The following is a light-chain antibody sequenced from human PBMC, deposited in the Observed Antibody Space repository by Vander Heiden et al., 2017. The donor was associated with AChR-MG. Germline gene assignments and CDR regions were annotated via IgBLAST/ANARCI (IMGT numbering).Light chain of an antibody. J-gene: IGKJ1*01. V-gene: IGKV1-39*01. CDR1: QSVSTY. Sequence: DIQLTQSPSSLSASVRDRVTITCRASQSVSTYLNWYQQTPGTDAKILIHAASILQSGVPSTFSVSGSGTDFNLTISSLQPEDFATYYCQQSFSVPWTFGQGTRVEIK. CDR3: QQSFSVPWT. CDR2: AAS.